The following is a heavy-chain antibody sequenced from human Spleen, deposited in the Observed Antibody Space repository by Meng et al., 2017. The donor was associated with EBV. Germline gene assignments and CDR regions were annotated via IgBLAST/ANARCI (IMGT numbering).Heavy chain of an antibody. CDR2: INTDSGNT. J-gene: IGHJ4*02. D-gene: IGHD3-22*01. CDR3: ARGYLDSSGPPFDY. CDR1: GDTSSIYA. Sequence: QVLWVHDGAEVTKPESSVSVSCKASGDTSSIYAVHWVRQAPGQGLEWMGGINTDSGNTGYAQKFQGRVTMTRNTSTSTAYMELSSLRSEDTAVYYCARGYLDSSGPPFDYWGQGTLVTVSS. V-gene: IGHV1-8*01.